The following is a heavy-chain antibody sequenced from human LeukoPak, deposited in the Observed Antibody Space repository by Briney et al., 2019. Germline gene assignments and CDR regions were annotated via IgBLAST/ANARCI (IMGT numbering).Heavy chain of an antibody. CDR2: IYYSGST. V-gene: IGHV4-59*01. Sequence: TSETLSLTCTVSGGSISSYYWSWIRQPPGKGLEWIGYIYYSGSTNYNPSLKSRVTISVDTSKNQFSLKLSSVTAADTAVYYCARPTCSSSWYYFDYWGQGTLVTVSS. CDR3: ARPTCSSSWYYFDY. D-gene: IGHD6-13*01. CDR1: GGSISSYY. J-gene: IGHJ4*02.